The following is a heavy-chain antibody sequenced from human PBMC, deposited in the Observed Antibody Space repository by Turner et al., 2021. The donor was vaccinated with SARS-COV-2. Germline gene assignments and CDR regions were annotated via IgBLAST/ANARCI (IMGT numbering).Heavy chain of an antibody. CDR3: ARGATLQYSFDY. D-gene: IGHD4-4*01. V-gene: IGHV4-34*01. Sequence: QVQLQQWGAGLLTPSETLSLTCAVYGGSFSGYYWSWIRQPPGKGLEWIGEINHSGSTNYNPSLKSRVTISVDTSKNQFSLNLSSVTAADTAVYYCARGATLQYSFDYWGQGTLVTVSS. J-gene: IGHJ4*02. CDR1: GGSFSGYY. CDR2: INHSGST.